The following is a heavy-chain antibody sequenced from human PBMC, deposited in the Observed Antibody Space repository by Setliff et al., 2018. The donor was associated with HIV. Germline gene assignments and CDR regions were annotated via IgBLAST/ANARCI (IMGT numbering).Heavy chain of an antibody. CDR1: GYTFSKYV. CDR2: IIPGRDYT. CDR3: AITIVGVTTEMY. D-gene: IGHD2-21*02. Sequence: ASVKVSCKASGYTFSKYVIHWVRQAPGQRLEWMGYIIPGRDYTHYSQRFQDRVTITSDTSATTVYMELSSLTSEDTAVYYCAITIVGVTTEMYWGQGTLVTVSS. V-gene: IGHV1-3*01. J-gene: IGHJ4*02.